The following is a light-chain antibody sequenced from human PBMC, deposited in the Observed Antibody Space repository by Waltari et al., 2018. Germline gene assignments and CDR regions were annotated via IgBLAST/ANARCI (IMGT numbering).Light chain of an antibody. V-gene: IGKV1D-16*01. Sequence: DIQVTQSPSSLSASVGDTVTITCRASQDISNWLTWYQQKPEKAPKLLMYATSTMQSGVPSRFSGSGSGTDFTLTISCLQSEDFATYYCQQYYTYPRTFGQGTKVET. CDR3: QQYYTYPRT. CDR1: QDISNW. J-gene: IGKJ1*01. CDR2: ATS.